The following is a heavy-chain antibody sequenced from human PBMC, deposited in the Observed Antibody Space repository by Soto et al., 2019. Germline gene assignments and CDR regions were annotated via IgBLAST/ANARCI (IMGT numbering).Heavy chain of an antibody. CDR1: DFTVGTNY. J-gene: IGHJ6*02. CDR2: IYRDGKT. Sequence: EGQLVETGGGLIQPGGSLRLSCAASDFTVGTNYMSWVRRAPGRGLEWVSIIYRDGKTYYADSVRGRFIISRDDAKNTLDLQMNSLRVEDTAIYYCAREAFTVRGGTSPVRGGGIDVWGQGTTVTVSS. CDR3: AREAFTVRGGTSPVRGGGIDV. D-gene: IGHD2-15*01. V-gene: IGHV3-53*02.